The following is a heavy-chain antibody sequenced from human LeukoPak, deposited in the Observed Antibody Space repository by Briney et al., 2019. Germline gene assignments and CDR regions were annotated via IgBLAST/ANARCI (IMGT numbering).Heavy chain of an antibody. CDR2: IYYSGST. Sequence: SETLSLTCTVSGGSISSYYWSWIRQPPGKGLEWIGYIYYSGSTNYNPSLKSRVTISVDTSKNQFSLQLSFVTAADTAVYYCARDLGGVTDYWGQGTLVTVSS. J-gene: IGHJ4*02. CDR1: GGSISSYY. CDR3: ARDLGGVTDY. D-gene: IGHD1-26*01. V-gene: IGHV4-59*01.